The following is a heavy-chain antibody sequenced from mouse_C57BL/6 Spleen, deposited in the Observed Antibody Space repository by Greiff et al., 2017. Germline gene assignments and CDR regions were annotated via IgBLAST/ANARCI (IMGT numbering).Heavy chain of an antibody. Sequence: QVQLQQSGAELMKPGASVKLSCKATGYTFTGYWIEWVKQRPGHGLEWIGEILPGSGSTNYNEKFKGKAPFTADTSSNTAYMQLSSLTTEDSTIQYWARALYYYGSSHCDKWGQGTTLTVS. CDR2: ILPGSGST. V-gene: IGHV1-9*01. CDR1: GYTFTGYW. J-gene: IGHJ2*01. CDR3: ARALYYYGSSHCDK. D-gene: IGHD1-1*01.